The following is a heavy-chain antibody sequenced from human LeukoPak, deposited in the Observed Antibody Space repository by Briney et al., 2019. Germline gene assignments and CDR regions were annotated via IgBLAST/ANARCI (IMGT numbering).Heavy chain of an antibody. CDR1: GFTFSSYA. V-gene: IGHV3-23*01. D-gene: IGHD3-22*01. CDR3: AKDRRGYYYDSSGYRTSADAFDI. Sequence: GGSLRLFCAASGFTFSSYAMSWVRQAPGKGLDWVPAITGSGGSTYYADSVKGRFTISRDNSKNTLYLQMNSLRAEDTAVYYCAKDRRGYYYDSSGYRTSADAFDIWGQGTMVTVSS. CDR2: ITGSGGST. J-gene: IGHJ3*02.